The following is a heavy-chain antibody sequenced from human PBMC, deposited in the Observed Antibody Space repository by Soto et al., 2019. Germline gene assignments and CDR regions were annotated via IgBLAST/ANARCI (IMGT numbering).Heavy chain of an antibody. CDR2: IIPIFGTA. V-gene: IGHV1-69*13. D-gene: IGHD2-2*01. CDR3: ARGGVVQAAMMRNCFDP. Sequence: SVKVSCKASGGTFSSYAISWVRQAPGQGLEWMGGIIPIFGTANYAQKFQGRVTITADESTSTAYMELSSLRSEDTAVYYCARGGVVQAAMMRNCFDPWGQGTLVTVSS. J-gene: IGHJ5*02. CDR1: GGTFSSYA.